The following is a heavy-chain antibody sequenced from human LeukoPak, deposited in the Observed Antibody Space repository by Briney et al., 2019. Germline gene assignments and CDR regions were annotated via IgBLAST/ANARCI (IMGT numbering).Heavy chain of an antibody. CDR2: IRYDGSNK. CDR3: TRASSGYGLNYYYYYYMDV. CDR1: GFTFSSYG. Sequence: GGSLRLSCAASGFTFSSYGMHWVRQVPGKGLEWVAFIRYDGSNKYYADSVKGRFTISRDNSKNTLYLQMNSLRAEDTAVYYCTRASSGYGLNYYYYYYMDVWGKGTTVTVSS. J-gene: IGHJ6*03. V-gene: IGHV3-30*02. D-gene: IGHD5-12*01.